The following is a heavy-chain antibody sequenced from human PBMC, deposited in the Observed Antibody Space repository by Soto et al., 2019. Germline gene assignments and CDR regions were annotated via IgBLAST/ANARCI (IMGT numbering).Heavy chain of an antibody. D-gene: IGHD6-13*01. CDR3: ARIIRQLDPFDY. CDR2: INAGNGNT. J-gene: IGHJ4*02. V-gene: IGHV1-3*01. CDR1: GSTFTSYA. Sequence: GASVKVSCKASGSTFTSYAMHWVRQALGQRLEWMGWINAGNGNTKYSQKFQGRVTITRDTSASTAYVELSSLRSEDTAVYYCARIIRQLDPFDYWGQGTLVTVSS.